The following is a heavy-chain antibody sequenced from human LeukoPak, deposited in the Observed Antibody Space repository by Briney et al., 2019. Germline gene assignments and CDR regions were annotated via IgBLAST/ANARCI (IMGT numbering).Heavy chain of an antibody. CDR1: GFTFSSYA. D-gene: IGHD6-19*01. CDR3: AKDLWLEAYYFDY. Sequence: QPGGSLRLSCAASGFTFSSYAMSWVRQAPGKGLEWFSDINGKGGRTYYVDSVKGRFTIARHNSKNTLYLQMNSLRAEDTAVYYCAKDLWLEAYYFDYWGQGTLVTVSS. CDR2: INGKGGRT. J-gene: IGHJ4*02. V-gene: IGHV3-23*01.